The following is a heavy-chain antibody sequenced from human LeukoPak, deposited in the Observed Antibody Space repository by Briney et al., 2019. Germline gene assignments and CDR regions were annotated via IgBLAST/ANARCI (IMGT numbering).Heavy chain of an antibody. V-gene: IGHV4-4*07. CDR2: FYTSGSN. CDR3: VRPDSGGGAFDI. Sequence: PETLSLTCTVSGASINSYSWGWIRQPAGRPLEWIGRFYTSGSNDYNPSLRSRVTMSVDTSRNQQFSLKLSSVTAADTAVYYCVRPDSGGGAFDIWGQGTMVIVSS. CDR1: GASINSYS. J-gene: IGHJ3*02. D-gene: IGHD6-19*01.